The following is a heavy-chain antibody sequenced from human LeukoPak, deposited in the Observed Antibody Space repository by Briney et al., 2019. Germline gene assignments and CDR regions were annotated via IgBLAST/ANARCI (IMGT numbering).Heavy chain of an antibody. J-gene: IGHJ4*02. V-gene: IGHV4-34*01. CDR1: GGSFSGYY. CDR2: INHSGST. Sequence: SETLSLTCAVYGGSFSGYYWSWIRQPPGKGLEWIGEINHSGSTNYNPSLKSRVTISVDTSKNQFSLKLSSVTAADTAVYYCARHPKQQLVSAFDYWGQGTLVTVSS. D-gene: IGHD6-13*01. CDR3: ARHPKQQLVSAFDY.